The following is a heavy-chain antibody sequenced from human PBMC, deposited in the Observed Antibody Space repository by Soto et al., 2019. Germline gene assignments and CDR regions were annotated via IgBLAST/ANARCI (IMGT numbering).Heavy chain of an antibody. CDR2: IWYDGSNK. CDR1: GFTFSSYG. D-gene: IGHD2-2*01. V-gene: IGHV3-33*01. CDR3: ARAGEVVPAATPYYYYYYMDV. J-gene: IGHJ6*03. Sequence: GGSLRLSCAASGFTFSSYGMHWVRQAPGKGLEWVAVIWYDGSNKYYADSVKGRFTISRDNSKNTLYLQMNSLRAEDTAVYYCARAGEVVPAATPYYYYYYMDVWGKGTTVTVSS.